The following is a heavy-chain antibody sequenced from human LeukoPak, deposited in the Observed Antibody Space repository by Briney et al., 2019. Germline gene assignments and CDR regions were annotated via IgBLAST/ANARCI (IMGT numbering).Heavy chain of an antibody. D-gene: IGHD5-18*01. CDR2: ISSSSSYI. CDR3: ARDSAYSWEEEYYFDY. CDR1: GFTFSSYS. J-gene: IGHJ4*02. V-gene: IGHV3-21*01. Sequence: PGGSLRLSCAASGFTFSSYSMNWVRQAPGKGLEWVSSISSSSSYIYYADSVKGRFTISRDNAKNSLYLQMNSLRAEDTAVYYCARDSAYSWEEEYYFDYWGQGTLVTVSS.